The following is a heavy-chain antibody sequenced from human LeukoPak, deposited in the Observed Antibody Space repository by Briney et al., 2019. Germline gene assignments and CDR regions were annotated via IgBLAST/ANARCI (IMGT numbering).Heavy chain of an antibody. J-gene: IGHJ4*02. V-gene: IGHV3-23*01. CDR2: LSGSGGGT. CDR1: GITLSNYG. D-gene: IGHD4-17*01. Sequence: GGSLRLSCAVSGITLSNYGMTWVRQAPGKGLEWVAGLSGSGGGTNYADSVQGRFTISRDNPKNTLYLQMNSLRAEDTAVYFCARRGVVTPVFLVAFHKEAYYFDSWGQGALVTVSS. CDR3: ARRGVVTPVFLVAFHKEAYYFDS.